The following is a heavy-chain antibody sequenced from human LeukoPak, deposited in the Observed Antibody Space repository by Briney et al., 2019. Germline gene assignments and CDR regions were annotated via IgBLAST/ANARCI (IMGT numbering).Heavy chain of an antibody. J-gene: IGHJ4*02. V-gene: IGHV3-15*01. CDR3: AKGSSSAYLFDC. Sequence: PGGSLRLSCAASGFTFSNAWMSWVRQAPGKGLEWVGRIKSKTDGGTTDYAAPVKGRFTISRDNSKNTLYLQMNSLRAEDTAVYYCAKGSSSAYLFDCWGQGALVTVSS. CDR2: IKSKTDGGTT. D-gene: IGHD3-22*01. CDR1: GFTFSNAW.